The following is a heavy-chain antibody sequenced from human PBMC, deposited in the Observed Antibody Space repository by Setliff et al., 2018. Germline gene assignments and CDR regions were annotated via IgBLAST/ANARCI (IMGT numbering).Heavy chain of an antibody. Sequence: PSETLSLTCAVYGGSFSGYYRSWIRQPPGKGLEWIGEINHSGSTNYNPSLKSRVTISVDTSKNQFSLKLSSVTAADTAVYYCARVSGFLYVDVWGKGTTVTVPS. CDR2: INHSGST. D-gene: IGHD3-3*01. J-gene: IGHJ6*03. V-gene: IGHV4-34*01. CDR3: ARVSGFLYVDV. CDR1: GGSFSGYY.